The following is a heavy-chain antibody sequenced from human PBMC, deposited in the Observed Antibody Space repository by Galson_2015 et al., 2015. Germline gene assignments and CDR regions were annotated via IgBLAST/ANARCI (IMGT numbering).Heavy chain of an antibody. CDR2: INAGNGNT. CDR1: GYTFTSYA. D-gene: IGHD3-3*01. Sequence: SVKVSCKASGYTFTSYAMHWVRQAPGQRLEWMGWINAGNGNTKYSQKFQGRVTITRDTSASTAYMELSSLRSEDTAVYYCAREGLNYDFWSGYYTGLGYWGQGTLVTVSS. CDR3: AREGLNYDFWSGYYTGLGY. V-gene: IGHV1-3*01. J-gene: IGHJ4*02.